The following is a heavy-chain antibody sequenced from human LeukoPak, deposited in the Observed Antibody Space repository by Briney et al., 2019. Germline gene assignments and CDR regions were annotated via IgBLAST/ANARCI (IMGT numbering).Heavy chain of an antibody. D-gene: IGHD2-8*01. CDR2: ISHYGDNT. J-gene: IGHJ3*02. CDR3: AKEGGGCIYGVCYFDAFDM. V-gene: IGHV3-23*01. Sequence: GGSLRLSCAASTFTFSSFAMSWVRQAPGKGLEWLATISHYGDNTYYADSVKGRFIISRDNSKNTLYLQVDSLRAEDTALYYCAKEGGGCIYGVCYFDAFDMWGQGTMVTVSS. CDR1: TFTFSSFA.